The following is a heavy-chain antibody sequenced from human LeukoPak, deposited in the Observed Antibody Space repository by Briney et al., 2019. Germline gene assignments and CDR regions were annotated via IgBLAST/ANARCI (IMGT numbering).Heavy chain of an antibody. V-gene: IGHV3-49*04. CDR3: SNSYCGGDCYSGGYFDY. CDR1: GFTFGAYG. D-gene: IGHD2-21*02. J-gene: IGHJ4*02. Sequence: GGSLRLSCTGSGFTFGAYGMSWVRQAPGKGLEWVGFISSKAYGGTTESAASVKGRFTIARDDFKSIAYMQMNSLKIEDTAVYYCSNSYCGGDCYSGGYFDYWGQGTLVTVSS. CDR2: ISSKAYGGTT.